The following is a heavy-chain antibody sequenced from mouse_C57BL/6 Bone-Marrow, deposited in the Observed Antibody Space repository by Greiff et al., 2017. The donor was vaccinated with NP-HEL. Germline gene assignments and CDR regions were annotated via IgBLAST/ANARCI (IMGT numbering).Heavy chain of an antibody. J-gene: IGHJ3*01. D-gene: IGHD2-4*01. CDR1: GYTFTSYG. CDR2: IYPRSGNT. CDR3: AMEGLRPP. Sequence: QVQLKESGAELARPGASVKLSCKASGYTFTSYGISWVKQRTGQGLEWIGEIYPRSGNTYYNEKFKGKATLTADKSSSTAYMELRSLTSEDSAVYFCAMEGLRPPWGQGTLVTVSA. V-gene: IGHV1-81*01.